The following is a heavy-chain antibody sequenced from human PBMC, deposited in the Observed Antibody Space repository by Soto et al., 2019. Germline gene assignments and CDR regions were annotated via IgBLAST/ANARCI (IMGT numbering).Heavy chain of an antibody. D-gene: IGHD1-26*01. CDR1: GFTFSSYA. CDR2: ISGSGGNT. V-gene: IGHV3-23*01. CDR3: AKDRPSGSRPYYYGMDV. J-gene: IGHJ6*02. Sequence: GGSLRLSCAASGFTFSSYAMSWVRQAPGKGLEWVSAISGSGGNTYYADSVKGRFTISRDNSKNTLYLQMNSLRAEDTAVYYCAKDRPSGSRPYYYGMDVWGQGTTVTVSS.